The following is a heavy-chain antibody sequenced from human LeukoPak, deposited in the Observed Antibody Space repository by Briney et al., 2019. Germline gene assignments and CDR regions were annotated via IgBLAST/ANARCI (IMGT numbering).Heavy chain of an antibody. J-gene: IGHJ4*02. CDR2: IFGSGGSP. D-gene: IGHD5-18*01. V-gene: IGHV3-23*01. CDR1: GFTFGSYA. Sequence: GGSLRLSCEASGFTFGSYAMYWVRQAPGKGLEWVAGIFGSGGSPHYADPVKGRFTISRDNSKNTVYLQINSLRAEDTAVYYCGKTTAGYSSGQKPAWPVDYWGQGTLVTVSS. CDR3: GKTTAGYSSGQKPAWPVDY.